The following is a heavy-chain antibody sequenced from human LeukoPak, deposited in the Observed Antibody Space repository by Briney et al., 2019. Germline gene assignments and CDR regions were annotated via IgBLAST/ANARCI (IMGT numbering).Heavy chain of an antibody. J-gene: IGHJ4*02. Sequence: SETLSLTCTVSGGSISSSSYYWGWIRQPPGKGLEWIGNIYYSGSTHYNPSLKSRVTISIDTSKNQFSLKLTSVTAADTAVYYCARHDGRGGATMGALDSWGQGSLVTVSS. CDR1: GGSISSSSYY. V-gene: IGHV4-39*01. CDR2: IYYSGST. D-gene: IGHD5-12*01. CDR3: ARHDGRGGATMGALDS.